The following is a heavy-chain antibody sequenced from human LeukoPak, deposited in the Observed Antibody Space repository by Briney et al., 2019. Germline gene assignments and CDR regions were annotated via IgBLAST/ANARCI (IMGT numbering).Heavy chain of an antibody. CDR1: GGSISSGGYY. CDR2: INHSGST. D-gene: IGHD3-3*01. V-gene: IGHV4-30-2*01. CDR3: ARVLLDDFWSFDY. J-gene: IGHJ4*02. Sequence: PSQTLSLTCTVSGGSISSGGYYWSWIRQPPGKGLEWIGEINHSGSTNYNPSLKSRVTISVDTSKNQFSLKLSSVTAADTAVYYCARVLLDDFWSFDYWGQGTLVTVSS.